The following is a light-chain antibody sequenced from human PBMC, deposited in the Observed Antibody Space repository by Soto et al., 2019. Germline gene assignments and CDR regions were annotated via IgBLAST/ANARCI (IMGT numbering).Light chain of an antibody. CDR2: DAS. CDR1: QSISSW. J-gene: IGKJ1*01. CDR3: QQYDSYAWT. Sequence: DLQMTQSPSTLSASVGDRVTITCRASQSISSWLAWYQQKPGKAPKLLIYDASSLESGVPSRFSGIGPGTEFTLTITSLQPDDFATYYCQQYDSYAWTFGQGTKVDIK. V-gene: IGKV1-5*01.